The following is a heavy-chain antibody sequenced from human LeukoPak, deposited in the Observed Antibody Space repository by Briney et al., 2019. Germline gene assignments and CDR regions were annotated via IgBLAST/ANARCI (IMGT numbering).Heavy chain of an antibody. V-gene: IGHV3-23*01. CDR3: AKEGDVVAGTGCQNWFDP. CDR1: GFTFSSYA. CDR2: ISGSGST. J-gene: IGHJ5*02. Sequence: PGGSLRLPCAAYGFTFSSYAMSWVRQAPGKGLEWVSAISGSGSTYYEDSVKGRFTISRDNSKNTLYLQMNSLRAEDTAVYYYAKEGDVVAGTGCQNWFDPWGQGTLVTVSS. D-gene: IGHD6-19*01.